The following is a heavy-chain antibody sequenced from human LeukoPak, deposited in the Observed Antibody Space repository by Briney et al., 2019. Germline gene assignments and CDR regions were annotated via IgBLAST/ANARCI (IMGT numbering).Heavy chain of an antibody. V-gene: IGHV3-48*01. D-gene: IGHD5-24*01. J-gene: IGHJ4*02. CDR2: IGIDSGNT. CDR1: GFPFIEYS. Sequence: PGGSLRLSCTASGFPFIEYSMNWVRQAPGKGLEWISYIGIDSGNTKYADSVRGRFTISTDKAKNSLYLQMNSLRVEDTAVYYCAKGHNYGHRWGPGTLVIVSS. CDR3: AKGHNYGHR.